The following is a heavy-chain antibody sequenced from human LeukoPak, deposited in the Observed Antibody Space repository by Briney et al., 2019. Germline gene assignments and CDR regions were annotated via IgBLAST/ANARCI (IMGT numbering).Heavy chain of an antibody. CDR3: ARGGGSSDH. J-gene: IGHJ4*02. CDR2: IKQDGSEY. D-gene: IGHD2-15*01. V-gene: IGHV3-7*04. CDR1: GFTFSNFW. Sequence: GGSLRLSCAASGFTFSNFWMSWVRQAPGKGLEWVAIIKQDGSEYYYVDSVKGRFTISRDNAESSLYLQMNSLRAEDTAVYYCARGGGSSDHWGQGSLVTVSS.